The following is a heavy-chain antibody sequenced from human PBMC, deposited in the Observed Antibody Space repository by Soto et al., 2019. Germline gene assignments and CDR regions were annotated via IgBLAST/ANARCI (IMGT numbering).Heavy chain of an antibody. CDR2: IYPDDSDT. V-gene: IGHV5-51*01. J-gene: IGHJ6*02. D-gene: IGHD6-13*01. CDR1: GNSFTSFW. CDR3: ARTAAAGKYYYGMDV. Sequence: GESLKISCKGSGNSFTSFWIGWVRQMPGKGLEWMGIIYPDDSDTRYSPSFQGQVTISADKSISTAYLQWSSLKASDTAMYYCARTAAAGKYYYGMDVWGQGTTVTVSS.